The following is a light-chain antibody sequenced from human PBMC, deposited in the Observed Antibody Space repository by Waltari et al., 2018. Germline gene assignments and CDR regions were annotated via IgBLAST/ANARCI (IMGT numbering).Light chain of an antibody. CDR3: CSYAGPDNHVV. CDR2: DVN. CDR1: SSDIGGYNY. J-gene: IGLJ2*01. V-gene: IGLV2-11*01. Sequence: QSALTQPRSVSGSHAQSVTISCSGTSSDIGGYNYVSWYQQYPGKAPKLIIYDVNKRPPGVPDRFSGAKSGNTASLTISGLQTEDEADYYCCSYAGPDNHVVFGGGTKMTVL.